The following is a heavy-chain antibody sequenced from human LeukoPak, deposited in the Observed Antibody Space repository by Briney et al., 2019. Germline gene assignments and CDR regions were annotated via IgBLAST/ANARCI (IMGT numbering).Heavy chain of an antibody. V-gene: IGHV5-51*01. D-gene: IGHD2-2*01. CDR3: ARRSHCSSTSCYSGNDAFDI. J-gene: IGHJ3*02. Sequence: KSGESLKISCKGSGYSFSSYWIAWVRPMPGKGLEWMAIIYPGDSDTRYSPSFQGQVTISADKSSSTAYLQWSSLKASDTAMYYCARRSHCSSTSCYSGNDAFDIWGQGTMATVSS. CDR2: IYPGDSDT. CDR1: GYSFSSYW.